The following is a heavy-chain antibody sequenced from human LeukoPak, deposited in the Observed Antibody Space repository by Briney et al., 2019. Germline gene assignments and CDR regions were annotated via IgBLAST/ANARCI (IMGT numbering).Heavy chain of an antibody. CDR2: IIGSGDST. Sequence: GGSLRLSCAASGFTFRRYVMSWVRQAPGRGLEWVSSIIGSGDSTYYADSVKGRFTISRDNSGNRLFLQMNSLRAEDTAVYYCAKTPRLLGGLLDSWGQGSLVTVSS. CDR1: GFTFRRYV. D-gene: IGHD5-12*01. CDR3: AKTPRLLGGLLDS. V-gene: IGHV3-23*01. J-gene: IGHJ4*02.